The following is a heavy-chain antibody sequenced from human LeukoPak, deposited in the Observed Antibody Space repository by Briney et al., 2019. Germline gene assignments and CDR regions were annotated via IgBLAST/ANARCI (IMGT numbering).Heavy chain of an antibody. CDR2: ISRSGEIS. J-gene: IGHJ4*02. V-gene: IGHV3-23*01. D-gene: IGHD3-22*01. Sequence: GGSLRLSCAASGFTFRDFAMNWVRQAPGKGLEWVSIISRSGEISYHANSVTGRFIISRDNSKSTLYLQMNSLKAEDMAVYFCAKSDDNSNFHLTGYLDYWGQGTLVSVSS. CDR3: AKSDDNSNFHLTGYLDY. CDR1: GFTFRDFA.